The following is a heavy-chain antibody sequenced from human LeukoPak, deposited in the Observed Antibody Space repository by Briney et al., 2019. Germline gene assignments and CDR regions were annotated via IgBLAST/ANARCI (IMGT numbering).Heavy chain of an antibody. Sequence: SETLSLTCTVSGGSITSYWSWIRQPPGKGLEWIGYIYYSGSTNYNPSLKSRVTMSIDTSKNQFSLKLSSVTAADTAVYYCAREEGDYGAGAAFDIWGQGTMVTVSS. CDR1: GGSITSY. CDR3: AREEGDYGAGAAFDI. V-gene: IGHV4-59*01. CDR2: IYYSGST. D-gene: IGHD4-17*01. J-gene: IGHJ3*02.